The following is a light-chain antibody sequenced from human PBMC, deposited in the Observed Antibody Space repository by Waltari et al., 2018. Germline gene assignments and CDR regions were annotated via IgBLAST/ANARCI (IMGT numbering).Light chain of an antibody. J-gene: IGLJ3*02. Sequence: QLVLTQSPSASASLGASVKLTCTLSSGHSSNVVAWLQQRPEKGARYLMKVNSDGSHSRGDEIPGRFSGSSSGAERYLTISDLQSEDEADYYCQTGGHGTWVFGGGTGLTVV. CDR1: SGHSSNV. CDR2: VNSDGSH. CDR3: QTGGHGTWV. V-gene: IGLV4-69*01.